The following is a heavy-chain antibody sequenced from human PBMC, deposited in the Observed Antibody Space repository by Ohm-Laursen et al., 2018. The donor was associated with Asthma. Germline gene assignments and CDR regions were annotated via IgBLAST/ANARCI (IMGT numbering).Heavy chain of an antibody. J-gene: IGHJ4*02. CDR3: AKDLVPYSRSSNGDH. D-gene: IGHD6-6*01. Sequence: SLRLSCAASGFTFRSYAMSWVRQAPGKGLEWVSAISGSGGSTYYADSVKGRFTISRDNSKNMLYLQMNSLRAEDTAVYYCAKDLVPYSRSSNGDHWGQGTLVTVSS. CDR1: GFTFRSYA. CDR2: ISGSGGST. V-gene: IGHV3-23*01.